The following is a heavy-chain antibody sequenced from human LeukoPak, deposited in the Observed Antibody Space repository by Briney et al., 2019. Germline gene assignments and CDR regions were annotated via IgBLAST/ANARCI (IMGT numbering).Heavy chain of an antibody. Sequence: GGSLRLSCAASGFTFSSYWMHWVRQPPGKGLVWVSRIDTDGSSATYADSVKGRFTISRDKSKNTLYLQMNSLRAEDTAVYYCAKGLAVAGHFDYWGQGTLVTVSS. CDR3: AKGLAVAGHFDY. CDR2: IDTDGSSA. J-gene: IGHJ4*02. CDR1: GFTFSSYW. D-gene: IGHD6-19*01. V-gene: IGHV3-74*01.